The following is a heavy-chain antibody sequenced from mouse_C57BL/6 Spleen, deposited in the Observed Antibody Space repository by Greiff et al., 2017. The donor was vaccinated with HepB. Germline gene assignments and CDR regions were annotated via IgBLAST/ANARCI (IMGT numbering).Heavy chain of an antibody. V-gene: IGHV1-50*01. CDR3: ASYGSRAMDY. CDR2: IDPSDSYT. Sequence: VQLQQPGAELVKPGASVKLSCKASGYTFTSYWMQWVKQRPGQGLEWIGAIDPSDSYTNYNQKFKGKATLTVDTSSSTAYMQLSSLTSEDSAVYYCASYGSRAMDYWGQGTSVTVSS. CDR1: GYTFTSYW. J-gene: IGHJ4*01. D-gene: IGHD1-1*01.